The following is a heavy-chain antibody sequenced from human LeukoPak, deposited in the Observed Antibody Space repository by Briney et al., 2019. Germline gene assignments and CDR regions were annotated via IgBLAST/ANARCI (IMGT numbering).Heavy chain of an antibody. CDR1: GGSISGYY. CDR3: ARDSGRSWYYFDY. CDR2: IFYSGST. J-gene: IGHJ4*02. Sequence: SETLSLTCTVSGGSISGYYWSWIRQPPGKGLECVGYIFYSGSTNYNPSLKSRVIISVDTSKNQFSLKLSSVTAADTAVYYCARDSGRSWYYFDYWGQGTLVTVSS. D-gene: IGHD6-13*01. V-gene: IGHV4-59*12.